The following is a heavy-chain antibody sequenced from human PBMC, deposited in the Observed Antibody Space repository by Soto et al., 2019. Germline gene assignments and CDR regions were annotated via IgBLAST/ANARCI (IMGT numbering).Heavy chain of an antibody. CDR3: ASSCKYYYDSSGYYGNFDY. Sequence: SETLSLTCAVSGGSISSGGYSWSWIRQPPGKGLEGIGYIYHSGSTYYNPSLRSRVTISVDRSKNQFSLKLSSVTAADTAVDYCASSCKYYYDSSGYYGNFDYWGQGTLVTVSS. J-gene: IGHJ4*02. CDR2: IYHSGST. CDR1: GGSISSGGYS. V-gene: IGHV4-30-2*01. D-gene: IGHD3-22*01.